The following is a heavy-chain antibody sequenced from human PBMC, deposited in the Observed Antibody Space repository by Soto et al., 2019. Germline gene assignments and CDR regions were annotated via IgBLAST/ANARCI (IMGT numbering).Heavy chain of an antibody. Sequence: SETLSLTCTVSGGSISSYYWSWIRQPPGKGLEWIGYIYYSGSTNYNPSLKSRVTISVDTSKNQFSLKLSSVTAADTAVYYCARGFEGSPGAFDIWGQGTTVTVSS. CDR1: GGSISSYY. J-gene: IGHJ3*02. D-gene: IGHD1-26*01. CDR2: IYYSGST. V-gene: IGHV4-59*01. CDR3: ARGFEGSPGAFDI.